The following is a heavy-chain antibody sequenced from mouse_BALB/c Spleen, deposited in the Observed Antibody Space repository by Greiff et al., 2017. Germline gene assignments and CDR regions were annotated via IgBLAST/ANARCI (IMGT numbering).Heavy chain of an antibody. Sequence: VQLKESGPGLVKPSQSLSLTCTVTGYSITSDYAWNWIRQFPGNKLEWMGYISYSGSTSYNPSLKSRISITRDTSKNQFFLQLNSVTTEDTATYYCARSYDYDDYWGQGTTLTVSS. D-gene: IGHD2-4*01. J-gene: IGHJ2*01. CDR1: GYSITSDYA. V-gene: IGHV3-2*02. CDR2: ISYSGST. CDR3: ARSYDYDDY.